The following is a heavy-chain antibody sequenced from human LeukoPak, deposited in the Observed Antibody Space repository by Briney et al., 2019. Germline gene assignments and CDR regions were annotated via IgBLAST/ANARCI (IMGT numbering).Heavy chain of an antibody. V-gene: IGHV1-8*01. D-gene: IGHD6-13*01. Sequence: SVKVSCKSSGCTFTSYDINWVRQATAQGLEWMGWMTPNSGSTGYAQKFQGRVTMTRNASISKAYMELGRLRSEDTAVYYCASEPPQGSWWDWFDPWGQGTLVTVSA. CDR1: GCTFTSYD. CDR2: MTPNSGST. CDR3: ASEPPQGSWWDWFDP. J-gene: IGHJ5*02.